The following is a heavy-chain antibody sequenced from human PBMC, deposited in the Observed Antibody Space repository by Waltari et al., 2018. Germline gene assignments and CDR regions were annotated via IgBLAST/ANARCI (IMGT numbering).Heavy chain of an antibody. CDR2: IYYSGST. V-gene: IGHV4-39*07. Sequence: QLQLQESGPGLVKPSETLSLTCTVSGGSISSSSYYWGWIRQPPGKGLEWIGSIYYSGSTYYNPSLKSRVTISVDTSKNQFSLKLSSVTAADTAVYYCARGRPGASLFDYWGQGTLVTVSS. CDR1: GGSISSSSYY. J-gene: IGHJ4*02. CDR3: ARGRPGASLFDY. D-gene: IGHD6-6*01.